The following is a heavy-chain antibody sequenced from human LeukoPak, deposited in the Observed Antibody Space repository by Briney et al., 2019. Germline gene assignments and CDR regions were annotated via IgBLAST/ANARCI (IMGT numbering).Heavy chain of an antibody. D-gene: IGHD3-22*01. CDR3: ARSITMIVVVITTLFDY. J-gene: IGHJ4*02. CDR2: IKQDGSEK. Sequence: GGSLRLSCAASGFTFSSYWMSWVRQAPGKGLEWVANIKQDGSEKYYVDSVKGRFTISRDNAKNSLYLQVNSLRAEDTAVYYCARSITMIVVVITTLFDYWGQGTLVTVSS. CDR1: GFTFSSYW. V-gene: IGHV3-7*01.